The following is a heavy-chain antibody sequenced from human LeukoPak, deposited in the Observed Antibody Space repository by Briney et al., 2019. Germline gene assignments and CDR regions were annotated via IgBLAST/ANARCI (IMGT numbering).Heavy chain of an antibody. CDR2: IYPGDSDT. D-gene: IGHD1-7*01. J-gene: IGHJ4*02. CDR1: GYSFSNYW. CDR3: ARGVNLYYFDN. V-gene: IGHV5-51*01. Sequence: GESLKISCKGSGYSFSNYWIGWVRQMPGKGLEWMGIIYPGDSDTRYSPPFQGQVTVSADKSISTAYLQWSSLKASDTAMFYCARGVNLYYFDNWGQGTLVTVSS.